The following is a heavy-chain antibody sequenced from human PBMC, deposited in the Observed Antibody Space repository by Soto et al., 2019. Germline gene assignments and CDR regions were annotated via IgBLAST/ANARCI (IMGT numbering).Heavy chain of an antibody. CDR3: ARVRNIVVVTADAFDI. J-gene: IGHJ3*02. CDR2: ISAYNGKT. CDR1: GYTFTSYG. Sequence: ASVKVSCKASGYTFTSYGISWVRQAPGQGLEWMGWISAYNGKTNYAQNLQGRVTMTTETSTRTAYMELRSLRSDDTAVYYCARVRNIVVVTADAFDIWGQGTMVTVSS. D-gene: IGHD2-21*02. V-gene: IGHV1-18*01.